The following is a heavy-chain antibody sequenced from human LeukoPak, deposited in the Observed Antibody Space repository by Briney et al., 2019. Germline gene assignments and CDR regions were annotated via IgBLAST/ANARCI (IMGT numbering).Heavy chain of an antibody. D-gene: IGHD6-19*01. CDR2: ISSSSSYI. Sequence: GGSLRLSCAASGFTFSSYSMNWVRQAPGKGLEWVSSISSSSSYIYYADSVKGRFTISRDNAKNSLYLQMNNLRAEDTAVYYCARADSSGWYVGYWGQGTLVTVSS. V-gene: IGHV3-21*01. CDR3: ARADSSGWYVGY. J-gene: IGHJ4*02. CDR1: GFTFSSYS.